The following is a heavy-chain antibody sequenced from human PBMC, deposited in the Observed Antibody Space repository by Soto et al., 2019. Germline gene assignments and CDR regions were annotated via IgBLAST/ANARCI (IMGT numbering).Heavy chain of an antibody. CDR2: IDPSDSYT. J-gene: IGHJ6*01. CDR3: ARRGVVVVPAPIEADDYAYHSRHA. V-gene: IGHV5-10-1*01. D-gene: IGHD2-2*02. Sequence: SWVLQMPGKGLEWKGRIDPSDSYTNYSPSFQVHVTISADRSISTAYLQWSRLKASDTAMHYCARRGVVVVPAPIEADDYAYHSRHACGHATTVSAPQ.